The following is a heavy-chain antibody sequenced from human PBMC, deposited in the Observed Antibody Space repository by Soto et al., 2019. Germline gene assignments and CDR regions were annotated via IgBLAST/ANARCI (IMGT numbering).Heavy chain of an antibody. Sequence: TSETLSLTCAVSGGSISSSNWWSWVRQPPGKGLEWIGEIYHSGSTNYNPSLKSRVTISVDKSKNQFSLKLSSVTAADTAVYYCAKIRGITGTLYHFDHCGQGTLVPVSS. CDR1: GGSISSSNW. J-gene: IGHJ4*02. V-gene: IGHV4-4*02. D-gene: IGHD1-20*01. CDR2: IYHSGST. CDR3: AKIRGITGTLYHFDH.